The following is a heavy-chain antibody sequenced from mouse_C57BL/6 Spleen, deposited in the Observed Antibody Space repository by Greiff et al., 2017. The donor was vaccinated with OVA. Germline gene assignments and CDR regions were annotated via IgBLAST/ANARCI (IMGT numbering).Heavy chain of an antibody. CDR2: LYPRRGNT. CDR3: ARREPGLGQYFDV. D-gene: IGHD4-1*01. Sequence: QVQLQQSGAELARPGASVTLSCKASGYTFPSYGISWLKPRTGQGLEWIGELYPRRGNTYYNEQFKGKATLTADKSSSTAYMELRSLTSEDSAVYFCARREPGLGQYFDVWGTGTTVTVSS. J-gene: IGHJ1*03. V-gene: IGHV1-81*01. CDR1: GYTFPSYG.